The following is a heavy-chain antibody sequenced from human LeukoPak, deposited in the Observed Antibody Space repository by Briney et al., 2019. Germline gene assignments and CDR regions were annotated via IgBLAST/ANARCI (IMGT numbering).Heavy chain of an antibody. CDR2: IIPIFGTA. CDR1: GGTSNSHA. V-gene: IGHV1-69*05. CDR3: ASGIAAAGTGQN. D-gene: IGHD6-13*01. J-gene: IGHJ4*02. Sequence: SVKVSCKASGGTSNSHAISWVRQAPGQGLEWMGGIIPIFGTANYAQKFQGRVTITTDESTSTAYMELSSLRSEDTAVYYCASGIAAAGTGQNWGQGTLVTVSS.